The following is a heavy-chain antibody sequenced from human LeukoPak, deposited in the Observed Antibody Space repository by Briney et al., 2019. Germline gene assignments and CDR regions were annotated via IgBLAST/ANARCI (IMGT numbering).Heavy chain of an antibody. CDR3: AKGAYDYIEMGYFDY. V-gene: IGHV3-23*01. J-gene: IGHJ4*02. CDR2: IVASSGST. Sequence: GGSLRLSCAASGFSISNSAMSWVRQAPGKGLEWVSLIVASSGSTFYADSVKGRFTISRDSSKNALYLQMNRLRAEDMAVYYCAKGAYDYIEMGYFDYWGQGTLVTVSS. CDR1: GFSISNSA. D-gene: IGHD5-12*01.